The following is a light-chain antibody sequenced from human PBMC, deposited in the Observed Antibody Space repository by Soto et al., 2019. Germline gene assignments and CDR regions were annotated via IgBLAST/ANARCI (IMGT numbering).Light chain of an antibody. CDR3: QQCNSYPPT. Sequence: DIQMTQSPSTLSASVGDRVTITCRASPSISSWLAWYQQKPGKAPKVLIYKASNLQSGVPSRFSGSGSETDFTLTISSLQPDDFATYYCQQCNSYPPTCGQGTTVDIK. CDR1: PSISSW. CDR2: KAS. V-gene: IGKV1-5*03. J-gene: IGKJ1*01.